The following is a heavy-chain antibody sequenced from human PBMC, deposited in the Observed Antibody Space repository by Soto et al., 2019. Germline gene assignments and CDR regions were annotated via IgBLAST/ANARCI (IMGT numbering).Heavy chain of an antibody. CDR2: MNPNSGNT. V-gene: IGHV1-8*01. CDR1: GYTFTSYD. CDR3: ARGRGDYSNYGSYYYYYMDV. D-gene: IGHD4-4*01. J-gene: IGHJ6*03. Sequence: ASVKVSCKASGYTFTSYDINWVRQATGQGLEWMGWMNPNSGNTGYAQKLQGRVTMTRNTSISTAYMELSSLRSEDTAVYYCARGRGDYSNYGSYYYYYMDVWGKGTTVTVSS.